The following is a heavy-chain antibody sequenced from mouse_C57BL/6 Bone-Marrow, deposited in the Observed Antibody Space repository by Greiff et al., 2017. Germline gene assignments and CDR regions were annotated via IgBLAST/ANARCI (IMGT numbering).Heavy chain of an antibody. CDR1: GYTFTSYW. Sequence: VPLPQPGAELVMPGASVKLSCKASGYTFTSYWMHWVKQRPGQGLEWIGEIDPSDSYTNYNQKFKGKSTLTVDKSSSTAYMQLSSLTSEDSAVYYCATIYYYGSDAMDYWGQGTSVTVSS. CDR3: ATIYYYGSDAMDY. V-gene: IGHV1-69*01. J-gene: IGHJ4*01. CDR2: IDPSDSYT. D-gene: IGHD1-1*01.